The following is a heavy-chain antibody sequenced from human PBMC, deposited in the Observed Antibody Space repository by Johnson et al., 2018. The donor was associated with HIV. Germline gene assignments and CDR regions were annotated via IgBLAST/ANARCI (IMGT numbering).Heavy chain of an antibody. CDR2: ISYDGSNK. J-gene: IGHJ3*02. CDR3: ARDGGETVVGSGAFDI. Sequence: QVQLVESGGGLIQPGGSLRLSCAASGFTVSSNYMSWVRQAPGKGLEWVAVISYDGSNKYYADSVKGRFTISRDNSKNTLYLQMNSLRAEDTAVYYCARDGGETVVGSGAFDIWGQGTMVTVSS. V-gene: IGHV3-30*03. CDR1: GFTVSSNY. D-gene: IGHD4-23*01.